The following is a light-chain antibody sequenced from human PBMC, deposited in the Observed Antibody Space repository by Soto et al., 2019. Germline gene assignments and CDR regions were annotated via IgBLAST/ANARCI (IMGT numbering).Light chain of an antibody. J-gene: IGKJ2*01. CDR2: KIS. Sequence: EIVLTQTPLSSPVALGQPASISCRSTQSLVHSDGNTYLSWLHQRPGQPPRLLIYKISNRFTGVPDRGKGGGARTDFTLKISRVEADDVGFYYCMQATKFPPYTFGQGTKLQIK. V-gene: IGKV2-24*01. CDR1: QSLVHSDGNTY. CDR3: MQATKFPPYT.